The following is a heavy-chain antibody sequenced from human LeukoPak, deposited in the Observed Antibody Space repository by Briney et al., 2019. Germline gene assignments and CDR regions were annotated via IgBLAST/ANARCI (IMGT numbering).Heavy chain of an antibody. V-gene: IGHV1-69*04. CDR1: GYTFTGYY. CDR3: ARDVNTAMAPGQNNWFDP. J-gene: IGHJ5*02. CDR2: IIPILGIA. D-gene: IGHD5-18*01. Sequence: ASVKVSCKASGYTFTGYYMHWVRQAPGQGLEWMGRIIPILGIANYAQKFQGRVTITADKSTSTAYMELSSLRSEDTAVYYCARDVNTAMAPGQNNWFDPWGQGTLVTVSS.